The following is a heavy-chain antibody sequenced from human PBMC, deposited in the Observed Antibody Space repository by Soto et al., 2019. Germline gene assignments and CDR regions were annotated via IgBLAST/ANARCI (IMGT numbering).Heavy chain of an antibody. Sequence: GESLKISCKCSGYSFTSYWISWVRQIPGKGLEWMGRIDPSDSYTNYSPSFQGHVTISADKSISTAYLQCSSLKASDTAMYYCAISNCSGGSCYRYGMDVWGQGTTVTVS. D-gene: IGHD2-15*01. V-gene: IGHV5-10-1*01. CDR1: GYSFTSYW. J-gene: IGHJ6*02. CDR3: AISNCSGGSCYRYGMDV. CDR2: IDPSDSYT.